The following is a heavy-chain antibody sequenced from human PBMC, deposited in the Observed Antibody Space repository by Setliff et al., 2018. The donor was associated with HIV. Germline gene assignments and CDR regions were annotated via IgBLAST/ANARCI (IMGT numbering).Heavy chain of an antibody. CDR1: GFIFSTFP. V-gene: IGHV3-30*01. J-gene: IGHJ4*02. CDR2: MSGDANSQ. CDR3: ARDRNCGNGCYSSADH. D-gene: IGHD2-21*01. Sequence: GGSLRLSCAASGFIFSTFPMHWVRQAPGEGLEWVAVMSGDANSQYYADSVRGRSTISRDNTKNTVYLQMNSLTTEDTAVYYCARDRNCGNGCYSSADHWGLGTLVTVSS.